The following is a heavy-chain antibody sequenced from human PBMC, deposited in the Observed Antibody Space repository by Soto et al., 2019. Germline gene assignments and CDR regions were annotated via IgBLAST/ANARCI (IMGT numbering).Heavy chain of an antibody. J-gene: IGHJ4*02. Sequence: KTSETLSLTCTVSGGSISSYYWSWIRQPPGRGLEWIGYISYSGSTNYNPSLKSRVTISVDTSKNQFSLKLSSVTAADTAVYYCARATPVFYYSSSWSLDYWGQGNLVTVS. D-gene: IGHD6-13*01. CDR3: ARATPVFYYSSSWSLDY. CDR2: ISYSGST. V-gene: IGHV4-59*01. CDR1: GGSISSYY.